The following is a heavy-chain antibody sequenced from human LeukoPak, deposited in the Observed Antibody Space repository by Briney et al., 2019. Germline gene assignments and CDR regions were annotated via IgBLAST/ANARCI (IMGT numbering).Heavy chain of an antibody. Sequence: GRSLRLSCAASGFTFDDYAMHWVRQAPGKGLEWVSGISWNSGSIGYADSVKGRFTISRDNAKNSLYLQMNSLRAEDTAVYYCALYYDFWSGPLEFDPWGQGTLVTVSS. CDR3: ALYYDFWSGPLEFDP. V-gene: IGHV3-9*01. D-gene: IGHD3-3*01. J-gene: IGHJ5*02. CDR2: ISWNSGSI. CDR1: GFTFDDYA.